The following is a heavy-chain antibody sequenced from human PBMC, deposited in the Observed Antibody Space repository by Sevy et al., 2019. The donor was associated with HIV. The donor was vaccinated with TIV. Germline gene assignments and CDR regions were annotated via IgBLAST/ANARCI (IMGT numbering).Heavy chain of an antibody. CDR1: GYTFTNYY. CDR3: GRLLVPSGPDN. V-gene: IGHV1-2*02. D-gene: IGHD6-13*01. Sequence: ASVKVSCKASGYTFTNYYMHWVRQAPGQGLEWMGWINPNTGDTNYAQKFQGRVTMTRDTSIATAYMELTRLRSDDTAVYCRGRLLVPSGPDNWGQGTLVTVSS. J-gene: IGHJ4*02. CDR2: INPNTGDT.